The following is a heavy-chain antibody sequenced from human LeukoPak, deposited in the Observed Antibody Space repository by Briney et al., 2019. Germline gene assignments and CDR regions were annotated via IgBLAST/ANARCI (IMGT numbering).Heavy chain of an antibody. J-gene: IGHJ6*04. CDR3: AELGITMIGGV. V-gene: IGHV3-48*03. Sequence: PGGSLRLSCAASGFTFSSYEMSWVRQAPGKGLEWVSYISSSGSTIYYAHSVKGRFTISRDNAKNSLYLQMNSLRAEDTAVYYCAELGITMIGGVWGKGTTVTISS. CDR1: GFTFSSYE. D-gene: IGHD3-10*02. CDR2: ISSSGSTI.